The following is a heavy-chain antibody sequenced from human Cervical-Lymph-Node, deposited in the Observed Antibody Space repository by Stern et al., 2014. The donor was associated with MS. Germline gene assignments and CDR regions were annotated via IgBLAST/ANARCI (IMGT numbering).Heavy chain of an antibody. CDR1: GVSISSEY. CDR2: MYDGGST. CDR3: ARRRKTFWHYYGMDV. D-gene: IGHD2/OR15-2a*01. V-gene: IGHV4-59*08. Sequence: QLQLQESGPGLVKPSETLSLSCTVSGVSISSEYWSWIRQPPGKGLEWIGYMYDGGSTKYTPSFKSRVPIPPNTPTTRFPLTLPSGTAADTAVYYCARRRKTFWHYYGMDVWGQGTTVTVSS. J-gene: IGHJ6*02.